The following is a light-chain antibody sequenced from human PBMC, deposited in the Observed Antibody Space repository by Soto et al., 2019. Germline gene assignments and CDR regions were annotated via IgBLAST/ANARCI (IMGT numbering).Light chain of an antibody. V-gene: IGKV3D-20*02. J-gene: IGKJ5*01. CDR2: DAS. CDR1: QSVSSSY. Sequence: EVVLTQSPGTLSLSPGERATLSCRASQSVSSSYLAWYQQKPGQAPRLLIYDASNRATGIPDRFSGSGSGTDFTLTISRLEPEDSALYYCQQRSNWPPITFGQGKRLDI. CDR3: QQRSNWPPIT.